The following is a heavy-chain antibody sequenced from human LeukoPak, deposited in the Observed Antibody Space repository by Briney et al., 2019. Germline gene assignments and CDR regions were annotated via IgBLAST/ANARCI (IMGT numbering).Heavy chain of an antibody. J-gene: IGHJ4*02. CDR1: GFTFSFYW. CDR3: ARGDNWSFDY. V-gene: IGHV3-7*05. CDR2: IKPDGSER. D-gene: IGHD1-20*01. Sequence: GGSLRLSCAASGFTFSFYWMSWVRQAPGKGLEWVANIKPDGSERYYVDSVKGRLTFSRDNAKNSLYLQMNSLRADDTAVYYCARGDNWSFDYWGQGALVTVSS.